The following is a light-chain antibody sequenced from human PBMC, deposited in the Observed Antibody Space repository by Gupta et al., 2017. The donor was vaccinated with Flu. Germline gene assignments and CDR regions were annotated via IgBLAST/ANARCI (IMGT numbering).Light chain of an antibody. CDR1: SSDIGAYNY. J-gene: IGLJ3*02. CDR2: EVS. CDR3: SSDTGSGTV. V-gene: IGLV2-14*01. Sequence: QSSLPQPASVSGSPGQSITISCTGTSSDIGAYNYVSWYQQHPTTAPRLMIYEVSNRPSGVANRFSGSKSGTTASLTISGLQAEDEADYYCSSDTGSGTVFGGGTKVAVL.